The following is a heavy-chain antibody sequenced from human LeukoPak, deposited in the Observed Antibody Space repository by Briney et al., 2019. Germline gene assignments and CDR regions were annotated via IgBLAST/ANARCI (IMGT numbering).Heavy chain of an antibody. CDR1: GGSISSGGYD. J-gene: IGHJ5*02. CDR2: IYYSGST. CDR3: ASRRAWFDP. V-gene: IGHV4-31*03. Sequence: PSETLSLTCTVSGGSISSGGYDWSWIRQHPGKGLEWIGYIYYSGSTYYNPSLKSRVTISVDTSKNQFSLKLSSVTAADTAVYYCASRRAWFDPWGQGTLVTVSS.